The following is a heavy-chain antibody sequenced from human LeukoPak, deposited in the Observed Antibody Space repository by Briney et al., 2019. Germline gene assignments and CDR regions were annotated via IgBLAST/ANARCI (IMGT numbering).Heavy chain of an antibody. J-gene: IGHJ2*01. V-gene: IGHV1-69*06. D-gene: IGHD6-19*01. CDR3: ARTVDSSGWYGYFDL. CDR1: GGTFSSYA. Sequence: ASVKVSCRASGGTFSSYAISWVRQAPGQGLEWMGGIIPIFGTANYAQKFQGRVTITADKSTSTAYMELSSLRSEDTAVYYCARTVDSSGWYGYFDLWGRGTLVTVSS. CDR2: IIPIFGTA.